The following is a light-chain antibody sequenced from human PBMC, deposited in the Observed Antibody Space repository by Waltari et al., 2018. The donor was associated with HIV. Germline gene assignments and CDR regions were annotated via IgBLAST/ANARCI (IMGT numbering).Light chain of an antibody. Sequence: SYELTQPPSVSVSPGQTASVTCSADKLGDKYVSWYQQTPGQSPVVVIYEDKKRPSGITERFSGSNSGNTATLTISGTQAMDEADYYWWACGSNTAVFGGGTKLTVL. V-gene: IGLV3-1*01. J-gene: IGLJ2*01. CDR2: EDK. CDR1: KLGDKY. CDR3: WACGSNTAV.